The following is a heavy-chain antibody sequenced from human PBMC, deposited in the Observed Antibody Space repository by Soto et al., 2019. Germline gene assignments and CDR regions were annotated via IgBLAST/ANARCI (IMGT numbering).Heavy chain of an antibody. J-gene: IGHJ4*02. V-gene: IGHV1-69*08. Sequence: QVQLVQSGAEVKKPGASLRVSCETSGGTSTIYTITWVRQAPGQGLLWMGRIVPTLRITNYAQEFQGRLTITADSSTSTAHIELTSLTSEDTAVYYCATDKYGAGRVGVHFWGQGTRVTVSS. CDR1: GGTSTIYT. CDR2: IVPTLRIT. D-gene: IGHD3-3*02. CDR3: ATDKYGAGRVGVHF.